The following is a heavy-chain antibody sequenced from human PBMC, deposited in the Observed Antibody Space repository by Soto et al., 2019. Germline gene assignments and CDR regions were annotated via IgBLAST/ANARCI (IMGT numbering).Heavy chain of an antibody. CDR2: VYHSGST. J-gene: IGHJ6*02. CDR1: GDSISSYF. CDR3: ARTYSIFYSRYPVYYVMDF. Sequence: PSETLSLTCTVSGDSISSYFWSWIQQPPGKGLEWIGCVYHSGSTNYSPSLKRRVSISVDTSKNQFSLRLTSVTAADTAVYYCARTYSIFYSRYPVYYVMDFCGQGSSVTGSS. D-gene: IGHD3-3*01. V-gene: IGHV4-59*01.